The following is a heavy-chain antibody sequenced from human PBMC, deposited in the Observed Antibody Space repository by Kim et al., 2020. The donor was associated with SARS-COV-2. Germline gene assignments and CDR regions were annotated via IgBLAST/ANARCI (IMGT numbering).Heavy chain of an antibody. V-gene: IGHV3-21*01. CDR3: ARAGDDYVWVTSYYYYGMGV. D-gene: IGHD3-16*01. J-gene: IGHJ6*02. Sequence: GGSLRLSCAASGFTFSSYSMNWVRQAPGKGLEWVSSISSSSSYIYYADSVKGRFTISRDNAKNSLYLQMNSLRAEDTAVYYCARAGDDYVWVTSYYYYGMGVWGQETTVTVSS. CDR1: GFTFSSYS. CDR2: ISSSSSYI.